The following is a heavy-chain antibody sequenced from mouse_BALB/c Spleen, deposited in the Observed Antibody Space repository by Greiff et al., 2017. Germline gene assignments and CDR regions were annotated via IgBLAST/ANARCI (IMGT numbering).Heavy chain of an antibody. CDR2: ISSGGGST. J-gene: IGHJ2*01. V-gene: IGHV5-12-1*01. CDR1: GFAFSSYD. Sequence: EVQLVESGGGLVKPGGSLKLSCAASGFAFSSYDMSWVRQTPEKRLEWVAYISSGGGSTYYPDTVKGRFTISRDNAKNTLYLQMSSLRSEDTAIYYCARRGYYGKNFDYWGQGTTLTVSS. D-gene: IGHD2-1*01. CDR3: ARRGYYGKNFDY.